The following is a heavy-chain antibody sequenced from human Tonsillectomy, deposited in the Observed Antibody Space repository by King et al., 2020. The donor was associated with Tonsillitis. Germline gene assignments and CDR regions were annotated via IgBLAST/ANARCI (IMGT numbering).Heavy chain of an antibody. CDR3: ARQRGWSRSPGVFDY. Sequence: QLQESGPGLVKPSETLSLTCTVSGGSISSSSYYWGWIRQPPGKGLEWIGSIYYSGSTYYNPSLKSRVTISVDTSKNQFSLKLSSVTAADTAVYYCARQRGWSRSPGVFDYWGQGTLVTVSS. CDR2: IYYSGST. J-gene: IGHJ4*02. D-gene: IGHD2-15*01. CDR1: GGSISSSSYY. V-gene: IGHV4-39*07.